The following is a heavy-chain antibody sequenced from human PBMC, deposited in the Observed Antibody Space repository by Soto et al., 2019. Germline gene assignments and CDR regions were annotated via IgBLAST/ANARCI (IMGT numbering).Heavy chain of an antibody. CDR3: AKGGDYGSGLFDP. CDR2: ISGSGGST. D-gene: IGHD3-10*01. CDR1: GFTFSSYA. V-gene: IGHV3-23*01. Sequence: EVHLLESGGGLVQPGGSLRLSCAASGFTFSSYAMSWVRQAPGEGVEWVSAISGSGGSTYYADSVKGRFTISKHNSKNTLYLQMNTLRAEDTAVYYCAKGGDYGSGLFDPWGQGTLVTVSS. J-gene: IGHJ5*02.